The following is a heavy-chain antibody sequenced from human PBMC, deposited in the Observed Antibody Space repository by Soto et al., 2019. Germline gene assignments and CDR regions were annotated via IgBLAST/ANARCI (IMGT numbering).Heavy chain of an antibody. D-gene: IGHD3-3*01. Sequence: ASVKVSCKASGYTFTSYYMHWVRQAPGQGLEWMGIINPSGGSTSYAQKFQGRVTMTRDTSTSTVYMELSSLRSEDTAVYYCARGGYYDFWSGYSPFDYWGQGTLVTVSS. CDR1: GYTFTSYY. CDR3: ARGGYYDFWSGYSPFDY. J-gene: IGHJ4*02. CDR2: INPSGGST. V-gene: IGHV1-46*01.